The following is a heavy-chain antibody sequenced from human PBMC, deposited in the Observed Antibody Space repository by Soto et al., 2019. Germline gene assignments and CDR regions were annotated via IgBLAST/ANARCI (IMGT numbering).Heavy chain of an antibody. J-gene: IGHJ6*02. CDR2: ISYEGSNR. Sequence: QVHLVESGGGVVQPGRSLRLSCAASGFTFSNYGMHWVRQAPGKGLEWVALISYEGSNRYYADSVKGRFTISRDNPKNTLYLQMNGLRTEDTAIYYCAKRGHAEPTMEYYYAMDVWGQGTTVTVSS. D-gene: IGHD3-3*01. V-gene: IGHV3-30*18. CDR3: AKRGHAEPTMEYYYAMDV. CDR1: GFTFSNYG.